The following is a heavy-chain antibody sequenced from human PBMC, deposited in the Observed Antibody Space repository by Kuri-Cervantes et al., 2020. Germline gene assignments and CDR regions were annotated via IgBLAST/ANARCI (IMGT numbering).Heavy chain of an antibody. CDR3: ERSRYVFLWLVELGGAGVPDY. Sequence: GGSLRLSCAASGFTFSSSWMSWVRQAEGKGLEWVANIKQDGSEKYNVNCVKGWFTITGEIAKNSLYRQMNSLIAEDTAVYYCERSRYVFLWLVELGGAGVPDYWGQGTLVTVSS. V-gene: IGHV3-7*01. J-gene: IGHJ4*02. CDR1: GFTFSSSW. CDR2: IKQDGSEK. D-gene: IGHD3-10*01.